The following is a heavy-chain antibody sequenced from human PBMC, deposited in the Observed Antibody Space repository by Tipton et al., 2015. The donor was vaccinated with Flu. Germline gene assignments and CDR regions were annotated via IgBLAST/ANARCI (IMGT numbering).Heavy chain of an antibody. V-gene: IGHV4-59*01. CDR1: GGSIRGYY. CDR3: ARDRGWPAALDY. Sequence: TLSLTCTVSGGSIRGYYWNWIRQFPGKGLEWIGFSYYSGSTAYNPSLRSRVTISVDTSRNQFSLNLKSVTAADTAVYYCARDRGWPAALDYWSQGILVTVSS. J-gene: IGHJ4*02. D-gene: IGHD3-10*01. CDR2: SYYSGST.